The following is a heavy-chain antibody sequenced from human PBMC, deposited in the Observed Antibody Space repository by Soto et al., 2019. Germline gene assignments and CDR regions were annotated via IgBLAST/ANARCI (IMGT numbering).Heavy chain of an antibody. D-gene: IGHD3-9*01. J-gene: IGHJ4*02. CDR1: GYTFTSYG. CDR2: ISAYNGNA. V-gene: IGHV1-18*01. CDR3: ARHVDDILTGFGFYDY. Sequence: ASVKVSCKASGYTFTSYGISWVRQAPGQGLEWMGWISAYNGNANYAQKLQGRVTMTTDTSTSTAYMELRSLRSDDTAVYYCARHVDDILTGFGFYDYWGQGTLVTVSS.